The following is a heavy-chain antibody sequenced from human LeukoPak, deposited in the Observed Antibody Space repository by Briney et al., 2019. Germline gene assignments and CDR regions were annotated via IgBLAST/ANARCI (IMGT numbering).Heavy chain of an antibody. CDR3: ARGGGGYYDSSGLDY. J-gene: IGHJ4*02. CDR2: IYHSGST. Sequence: SQTLSLTCAVSGGSISSGGYSWSWIRQPPGKGLEWIGYIYHSGSTYYNPSLKSRVTISVDRSKNQFYLKLSSVTAADTAVYYCARGGGGYYDSSGLDYWGQGTLVTVSS. D-gene: IGHD3-22*01. V-gene: IGHV4-30-2*01. CDR1: GGSISSGGYS.